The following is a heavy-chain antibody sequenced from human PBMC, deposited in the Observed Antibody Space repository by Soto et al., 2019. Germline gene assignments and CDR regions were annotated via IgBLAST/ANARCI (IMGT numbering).Heavy chain of an antibody. Sequence: EVQLVESGGGLVQPGGSLRLSCAASGFTFNIYWMSWVRQAPGKGLEWVANIKQDGSEKYYVDSVKGRFTISRDNAKNSLYLQGNSLRAEDTAVYFCARDDDSSGHYYNRYDYWGQGTLVTVSS. CDR2: IKQDGSEK. D-gene: IGHD3-22*01. J-gene: IGHJ4*02. CDR3: ARDDDSSGHYYNRYDY. V-gene: IGHV3-7*04. CDR1: GFTFNIYW.